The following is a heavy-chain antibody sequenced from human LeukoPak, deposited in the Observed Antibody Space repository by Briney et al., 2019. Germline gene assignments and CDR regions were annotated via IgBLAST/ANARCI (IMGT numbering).Heavy chain of an antibody. CDR2: ISSDTTII. V-gene: IGHV3-48*02. CDR3: AMYVSGTSYITNYFDY. CDR1: GFTFSSYS. D-gene: IGHD3-10*01. Sequence: GGSLRLSCAASGFTFSSYSMNWVRQATGKGVEWVSYISSDTTIIFYADSVKRRFTISRDNAKNSLYLQIKSLRDEYTAVYYCAMYVSGTSYITNYFDYWGQGTLVTVSS. J-gene: IGHJ4*02.